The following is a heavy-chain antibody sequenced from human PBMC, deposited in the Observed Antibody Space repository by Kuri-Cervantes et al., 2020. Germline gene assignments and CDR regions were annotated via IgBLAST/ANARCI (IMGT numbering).Heavy chain of an antibody. CDR1: GFTFSSYA. CDR2: ISYDGSNK. D-gene: IGHD3-22*01. J-gene: IGHJ4*02. CDR3: ARGDSSGYFYAYYFDY. Sequence: GGSLRLSCAASGFTFSSYAMHWVRQAPGKGLEWVAVISYDGSNKYYADSVKGRFTISRDNSKNTLYLQMNSLRAEDTAVYYCARGDSSGYFYAYYFDYWDQGTLVTVSS. V-gene: IGHV3-30-3*01.